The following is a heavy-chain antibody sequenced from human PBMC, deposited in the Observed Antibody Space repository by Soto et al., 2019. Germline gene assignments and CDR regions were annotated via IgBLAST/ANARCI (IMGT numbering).Heavy chain of an antibody. J-gene: IGHJ5*02. Sequence: QVQLQESGPGLVKPSQTLSLTCTVSGGSISSGGYYWSWIRQHPGKGLEWIGYIYYSGSTYYNPSLKSRVTISVDTSKNQFSLKLSSVTGADTAVYYCARDTRGTIFGAFDPWGQGTLVTVSS. CDR3: ARDTRGTIFGAFDP. D-gene: IGHD3-3*01. CDR2: IYYSGST. V-gene: IGHV4-31*03. CDR1: GGSISSGGYY.